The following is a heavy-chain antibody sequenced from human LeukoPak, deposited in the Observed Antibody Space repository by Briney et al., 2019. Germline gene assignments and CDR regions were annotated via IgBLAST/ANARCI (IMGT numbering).Heavy chain of an antibody. CDR2: ISGSGGST. Sequence: GGSLRLSCAASGFTFSSYGMSWVRQAPGKGLEWVSAISGSGGSTYYADSVKGRFTISRDNSKNTLYLQMNSLRAEDTAVYYCAKGLGSGSYYPPAEYYYYMDVWGQGTLVTASS. J-gene: IGHJ6*03. V-gene: IGHV3-23*01. CDR3: AKGLGSGSYYPPAEYYYYMDV. D-gene: IGHD3-10*01. CDR1: GFTFSSYG.